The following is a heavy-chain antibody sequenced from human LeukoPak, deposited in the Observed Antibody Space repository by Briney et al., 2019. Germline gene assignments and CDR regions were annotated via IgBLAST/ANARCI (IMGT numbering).Heavy chain of an antibody. CDR3: ARHYTILKYAMDV. D-gene: IGHD3-3*01. J-gene: IGHJ6*02. Sequence: SETLSLTCTVSGGSISTYYWSWIRQPPGRGLEWIGYFYYSGSTEYNPSLRSRVTISVDTPKNQFSLKLSSVTAADTAVYYCARHYTILKYAMDVWGQGTRSPSP. CDR1: GGSISTYY. V-gene: IGHV4-59*08. CDR2: FYYSGST.